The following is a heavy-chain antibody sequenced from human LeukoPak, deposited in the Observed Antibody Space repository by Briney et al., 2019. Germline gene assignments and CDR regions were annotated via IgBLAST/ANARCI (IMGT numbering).Heavy chain of an antibody. D-gene: IGHD6-13*01. CDR3: ARMGGSSWTNWFDP. V-gene: IGHV1-69*06. Sequence: GASVQSSSKAPGGAFSSYAISWVRQAPGQGLEWMGGIIPIFGTANYAQKFQGRVTITADKSTSTAYMELSSLRSEDTAVYYCARMGGSSWTNWFDPWGQGTLVTVSS. CDR2: IIPIFGTA. J-gene: IGHJ5*02. CDR1: GGAFSSYA.